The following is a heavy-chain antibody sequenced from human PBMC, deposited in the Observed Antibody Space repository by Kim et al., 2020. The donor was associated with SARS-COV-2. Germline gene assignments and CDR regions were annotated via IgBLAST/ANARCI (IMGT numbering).Heavy chain of an antibody. CDR1: GFTFSSYS. J-gene: IGHJ3*02. CDR2: ISSSSSTI. D-gene: IGHD3-10*01. V-gene: IGHV3-48*04. CDR3: AREEKRGAFDI. Sequence: GGSLRLSCAASGFTFSSYSMNWVRQAPGKGLEWVSYISSSSSTIYYADSVKGRFTISRDNAKNSLYLQMNSLRAEDTAVYYCAREEKRGAFDIWGQGTMV.